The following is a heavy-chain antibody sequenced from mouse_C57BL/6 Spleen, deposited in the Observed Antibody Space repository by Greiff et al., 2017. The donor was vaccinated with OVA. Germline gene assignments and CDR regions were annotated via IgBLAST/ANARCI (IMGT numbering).Heavy chain of an antibody. Sequence: EVQLQQSGPGLVKPSQSLSLTCSVTGYSITSGYYWNWIRQFPGNKLEWMGYISYDGSNNYNPSLKNRISITRDTSKNQFFLKLNSVTTEDTATYYCARSIYYFDYWGQGTTLTVSS. J-gene: IGHJ2*01. CDR3: ARSIYYFDY. V-gene: IGHV3-6*01. CDR2: ISYDGSN. CDR1: GYSITSGYY.